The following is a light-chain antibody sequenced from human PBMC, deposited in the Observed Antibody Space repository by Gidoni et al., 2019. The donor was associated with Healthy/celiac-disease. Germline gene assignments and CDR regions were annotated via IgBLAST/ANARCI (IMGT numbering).Light chain of an antibody. CDR3: QQYGSSLFT. Sequence: EIVLTQSPGTLSSSPGERATLSCRASQSVSSSYLAWYQQKPGQAPRLLIYGASSRATGIPDRCSGSGSGTDFTLTISRLEPEDFAVYYCQQYGSSLFTFGPGTKVDIK. J-gene: IGKJ3*01. V-gene: IGKV3-20*01. CDR2: GAS. CDR1: QSVSSSY.